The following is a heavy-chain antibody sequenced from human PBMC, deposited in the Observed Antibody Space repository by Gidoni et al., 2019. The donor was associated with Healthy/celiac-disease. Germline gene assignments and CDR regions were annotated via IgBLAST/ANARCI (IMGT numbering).Heavy chain of an antibody. CDR1: GYTFTSYN. CDR2: INPSGGST. CDR3: ARDHMITFGGVIGDFGY. D-gene: IGHD3-16*02. V-gene: IGHV1-46*01. J-gene: IGHJ4*02. Sequence: QVQLVQSGAEVKKPGASVKVSCKASGYTFTSYNMHWVRQAPGQELEWMGIINPSGGSTSYAQKFQGRVTMTRDTSTSTVYMELSSLRSEDTAVYYCARDHMITFGGVIGDFGYWGQGTLVTVSS.